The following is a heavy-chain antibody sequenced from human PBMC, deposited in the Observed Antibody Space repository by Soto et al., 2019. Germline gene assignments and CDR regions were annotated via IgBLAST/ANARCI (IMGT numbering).Heavy chain of an antibody. CDR2: IWYNGSQK. V-gene: IGHV3-33*01. D-gene: IGHD2-8*02. Sequence: PGGSLRLSCAASEFTFNTYGMNWVRQAPRKGLEWVAVIWYNGSQKYYADSVKSRFTVSRDNSKSTMYLQMNSLRVEDTAVYYCARVDCTGNNCRPYYYYDMDVWGQGTTVTVSS. J-gene: IGHJ6*02. CDR1: EFTFNTYG. CDR3: ARVDCTGNNCRPYYYYDMDV.